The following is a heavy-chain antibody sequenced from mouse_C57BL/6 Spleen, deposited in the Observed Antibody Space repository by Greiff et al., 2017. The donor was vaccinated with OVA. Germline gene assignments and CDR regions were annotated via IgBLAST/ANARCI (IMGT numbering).Heavy chain of an antibody. CDR2: INYDGSST. D-gene: IGHD2-4*01. CDR3: ARGGYDYEGYWYFDV. CDR1: GFTFSHYY. Sequence: EVQVVESEGGLVQPGSSMKLSCTASGFTFSHYYMAWVRQVPEKGLEWVANINYDGSSTYYLDSLKSRFIISRDNAKNILYLQMSSLKSEDTATYYCARGGYDYEGYWYFDVWGTGTTVTVSS. V-gene: IGHV5-16*01. J-gene: IGHJ1*03.